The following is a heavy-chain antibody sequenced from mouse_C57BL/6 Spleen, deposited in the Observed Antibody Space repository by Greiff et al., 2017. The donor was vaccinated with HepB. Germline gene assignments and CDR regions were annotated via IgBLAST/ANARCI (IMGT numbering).Heavy chain of an antibody. V-gene: IGHV1-82*01. CDR1: GYAFSSSW. Sequence: QVQLKESGPELVKPGASVKISCKASGYAFSSSWMNWVKQRPGKGLEWIGRIYPGDGDTNYNGKFKGKATLTADKSSSTAYMQLSSLTSEDSAVYFCARNVLGYWGQGTTLTVSS. CDR3: ARNVLGY. CDR2: IYPGDGDT. D-gene: IGHD3-1*01. J-gene: IGHJ2*01.